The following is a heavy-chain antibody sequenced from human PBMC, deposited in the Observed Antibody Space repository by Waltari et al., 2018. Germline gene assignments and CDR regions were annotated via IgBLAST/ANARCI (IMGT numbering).Heavy chain of an antibody. CDR1: GFSMTRSY. V-gene: IGHV4-38-2*02. J-gene: IGHJ6*02. CDR3: AGEKARYGFDV. CDR2: VFHTGSP. Sequence: QLQESGPGLVKPSETLSLTCSVSGFSMTRSYWAWIRQPPGKGLEWIGSVFHTGSPSYNPTLKGRVTISVDSSKNQFTLRLTAVTAADTAVYYCAGEKARYGFDVWGQGTTVTVSS.